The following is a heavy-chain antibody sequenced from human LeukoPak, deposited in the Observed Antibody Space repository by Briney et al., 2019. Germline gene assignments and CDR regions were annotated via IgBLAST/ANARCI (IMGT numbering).Heavy chain of an antibody. D-gene: IGHD3-10*01. CDR3: ARAPPVTMVRGVLPRGY. CDR2: ISAYNGNT. CDR1: GYTFTSYG. J-gene: IGHJ4*02. Sequence: EASVKVSCKASGYTFTSYGISWVRQAPGQGLEWMGWISAYNGNTNYAQKLQGRVTMTTDTSTSTAYMELRSLRSGDTAVYYCARAPPVTMVRGVLPRGYWGQGTLVTVSS. V-gene: IGHV1-18*01.